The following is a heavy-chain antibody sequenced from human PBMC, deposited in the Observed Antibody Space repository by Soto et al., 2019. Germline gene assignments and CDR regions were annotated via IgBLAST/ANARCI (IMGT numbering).Heavy chain of an antibody. CDR3: TRENIENSDRLYDAFDI. CDR1: GYTFTDYY. D-gene: IGHD2-15*01. CDR2: MNPKSGGA. J-gene: IGHJ3*02. Sequence: ASVKVSCKTSGYTFTDYYTHWARQAPGQGLEWMGWMNPKSGGAYFAQKFQGRVTLTRDTSIGTAYIEVNSLTSDDTAVYFCTRENIENSDRLYDAFDIWGHARTVTVS. V-gene: IGHV1-2*02.